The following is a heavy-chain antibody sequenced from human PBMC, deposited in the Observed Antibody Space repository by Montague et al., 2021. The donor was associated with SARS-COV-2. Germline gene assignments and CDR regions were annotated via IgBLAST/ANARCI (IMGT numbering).Heavy chain of an antibody. Sequence: CAISGDSVASNSAAWNWNRQSPSRGLEWLGRTYYRSQWYEDYAVFVKGRITIKPDTSKNQFSLHLESVSPDDTALYYCARGAYHDLYYYYHGMDVWGRGTTVSVSS. CDR3: ARGAYHDLYYYYHGMDV. D-gene: IGHD2-2*01. CDR2: TYYRSQWYE. V-gene: IGHV6-1*01. CDR1: GDSVASNSAA. J-gene: IGHJ6*02.